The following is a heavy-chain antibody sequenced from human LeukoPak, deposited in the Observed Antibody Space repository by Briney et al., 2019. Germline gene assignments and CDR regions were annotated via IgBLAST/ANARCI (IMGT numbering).Heavy chain of an antibody. CDR1: GFTFSSYG. Sequence: PGRSLRLSCVVSGFTFSSYGMHWVRQAPGKGLEWVAVISYDGSNKYYADSVKGRFTISRDNSKNTLYLQMNSLRAEDTAVYYCAKHVAEFDYWGQGTLVTVSS. CDR2: ISYDGSNK. J-gene: IGHJ4*02. D-gene: IGHD6-13*01. V-gene: IGHV3-30*18. CDR3: AKHVAEFDY.